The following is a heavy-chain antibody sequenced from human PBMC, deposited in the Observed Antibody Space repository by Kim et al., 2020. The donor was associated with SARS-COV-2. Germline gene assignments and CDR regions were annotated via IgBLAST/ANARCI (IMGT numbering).Heavy chain of an antibody. V-gene: IGHV3-33*01. Sequence: GGSLRLSCAASGFTFSSYAMRWVRQAPGKGLEWVAAIWGGGSNKYYADSVKGRFTISRDNSKNTLYLQMNSLRAEDTAVYYCARDNWNYALPGGAADDWGQGTLVTVSS. D-gene: IGHD1-7*01. CDR3: ARDNWNYALPGGAADD. CDR1: GFTFSSYA. CDR2: IWGGGSNK. J-gene: IGHJ4*02.